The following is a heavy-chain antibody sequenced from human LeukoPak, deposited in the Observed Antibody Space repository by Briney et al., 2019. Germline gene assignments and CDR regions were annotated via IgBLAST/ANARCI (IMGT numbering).Heavy chain of an antibody. J-gene: IGHJ4*02. CDR3: ARQATSFDY. V-gene: IGHV4-61*02. CDR1: GGSITSGSYY. CDR2: IYTSGST. D-gene: IGHD5-12*01. Sequence: PSQTLSLTCTVSGGSITSGSYYWSWVRQPAGGGLEWIGRIYTSGSTNYNPSLKTRVTMPLDTSENQFSLKLSSVTAADTAVYYCARQATSFDYWGQGTLVTVSS.